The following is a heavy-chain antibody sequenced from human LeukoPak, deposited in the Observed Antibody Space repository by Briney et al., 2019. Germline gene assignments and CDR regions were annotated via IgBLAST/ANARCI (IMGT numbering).Heavy chain of an antibody. J-gene: IGHJ3*02. D-gene: IGHD1-26*01. V-gene: IGHV1-69*13. CDR2: IIPIFGTA. Sequence: SVKVSCKASGGIFSSYAISRVRQAPGQGLEWMGGIIPIFGTANYAQKFQGRVTITADESTSTAYMELSSLRSEDTAVYYCARDLRSGGSFTDAFDIWGQGTMVTVSS. CDR3: ARDLRSGGSFTDAFDI. CDR1: GGIFSSYA.